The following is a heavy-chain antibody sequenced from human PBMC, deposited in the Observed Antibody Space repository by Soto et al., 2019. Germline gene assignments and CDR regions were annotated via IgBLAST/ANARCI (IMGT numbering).Heavy chain of an antibody. Sequence: GGSLRLSCAASAFTFSSYVMNWVRQAPGKGLEWVSSISSSSSYIYYADSVKGRFTISRDNARNSLYLQMNSLRAEDTAVYYCARDPKTTASGYASFDFWGQGALVTLSS. D-gene: IGHD5-12*01. CDR2: ISSSSSYI. V-gene: IGHV3-21*01. CDR1: AFTFSSYV. J-gene: IGHJ4*02. CDR3: ARDPKTTASGYASFDF.